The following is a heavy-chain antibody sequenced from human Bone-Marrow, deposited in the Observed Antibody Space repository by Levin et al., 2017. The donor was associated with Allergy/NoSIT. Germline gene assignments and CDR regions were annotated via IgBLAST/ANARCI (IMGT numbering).Heavy chain of an antibody. J-gene: IGHJ4*02. CDR2: ISGSGDNT. V-gene: IGHV3-23*01. CDR1: GLTFKRYA. D-gene: IGHD3-16*01. CDR3: AKDLHGGSLAVWYFDS. Sequence: ASVKVSCVASGLTFKRYAMSWVRQAPGKGLEWVSIISGSGDNTYYADSVKGRFTISRDNSKNTLYLQMNSLRADDTAVYYCAKDLHGGSLAVWYFDSWGQGTLVTVSS.